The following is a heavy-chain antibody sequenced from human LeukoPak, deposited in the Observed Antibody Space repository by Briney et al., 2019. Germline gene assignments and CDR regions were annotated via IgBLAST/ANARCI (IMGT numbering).Heavy chain of an antibody. Sequence: PGGSLRLSCAGSGFSISSNGMSWVRQAPGKGLEWVSAINESPPRTYYADPVKGRFTISRDDSKNTLYLQMNSLIAEDTAIYYCAKRQRLVKVYYGMDVWGQGTTVTVSS. CDR3: AKRQRLVKVYYGMDV. D-gene: IGHD2-8*02. CDR2: INESPPRT. J-gene: IGHJ6*02. V-gene: IGHV3-23*01. CDR1: GFSISSNG.